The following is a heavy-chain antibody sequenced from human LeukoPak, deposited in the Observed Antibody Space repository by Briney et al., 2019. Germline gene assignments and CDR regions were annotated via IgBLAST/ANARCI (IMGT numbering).Heavy chain of an antibody. CDR3: ARTNLPPYYYDSSGQYYFDY. J-gene: IGHJ4*02. V-gene: IGHV1-18*01. Sequence: ASVKVSCKASGYTFTSYGISWVRQAPGQGLEWMGWLTLYNGNTNYAQKLQGRVTMTTDTSTSTAYMELRSLRSDDTAVYYCARTNLPPYYYDSSGQYYFDYWGQGTLVTVSS. D-gene: IGHD3-22*01. CDR1: GYTFTSYG. CDR2: LTLYNGNT.